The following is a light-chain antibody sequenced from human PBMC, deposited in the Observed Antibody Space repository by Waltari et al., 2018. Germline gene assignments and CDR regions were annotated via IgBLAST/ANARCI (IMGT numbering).Light chain of an antibody. CDR2: DVS. Sequence: QSALTQPASVSGSPGQSITISCSGTSSDVGGYNYVSWHQQHPGKAPKPMIYDVSNRPSGVSNRFSGSKSGNTASLTISGLQAEAEANYYCSSYTSSSTLNWVFGGGTKLTVL. CDR1: SSDVGGYNY. V-gene: IGLV2-14*03. CDR3: SSYTSSSTLNWV. J-gene: IGLJ3*02.